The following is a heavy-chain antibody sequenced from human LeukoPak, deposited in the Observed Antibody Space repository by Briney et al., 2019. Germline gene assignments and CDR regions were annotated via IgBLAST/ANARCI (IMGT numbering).Heavy chain of an antibody. V-gene: IGHV4-34*01. Sequence: SETLSLTCAVYGGSFSNYYWSWLRQPPGKGLEWIGEINYSGSTNYNPSLKSRVTISIDTSKTQFSLKVRSETAADTAVYYCVRRSTPFDLWGRGNLVTVSS. CDR1: GGSFSNYY. D-gene: IGHD5/OR15-5a*01. J-gene: IGHJ2*01. CDR3: VRRSTPFDL. CDR2: INYSGST.